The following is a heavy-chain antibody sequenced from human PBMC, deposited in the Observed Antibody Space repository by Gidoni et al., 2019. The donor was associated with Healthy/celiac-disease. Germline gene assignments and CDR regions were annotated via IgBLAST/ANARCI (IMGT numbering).Heavy chain of an antibody. Sequence: QVQLVESGGGVVQPGRSLRLSCAHSGFTLSSYAMPWVRQAPGKGLEWVAVISYDGSNKYYADSVKGRFTISRDNSKNTLYLQMNSLRAEDTAVYYCARDRPPLRFLEWLLFGDAFDIWGQGTMVTVSS. CDR1: GFTLSSYA. V-gene: IGHV3-30-3*01. J-gene: IGHJ3*02. CDR2: ISYDGSNK. CDR3: ARDRPPLRFLEWLLFGDAFDI. D-gene: IGHD3-3*01.